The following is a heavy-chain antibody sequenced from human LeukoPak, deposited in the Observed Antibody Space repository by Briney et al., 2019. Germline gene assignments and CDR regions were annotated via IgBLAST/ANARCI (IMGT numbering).Heavy chain of an antibody. J-gene: IGHJ4*02. CDR3: ARRFDS. Sequence: GGSLRLSCAASGFSFTAYSMNWVPQAPGGGREGISYIGPGGDIYYSGSVTGRFTVPRDTAKNSLYLQMNGLRLEDTAVYYCARRFDSWGQGTLVTVSS. CDR2: IGPGGDI. V-gene: IGHV3-48*01. CDR1: GFSFTAYS.